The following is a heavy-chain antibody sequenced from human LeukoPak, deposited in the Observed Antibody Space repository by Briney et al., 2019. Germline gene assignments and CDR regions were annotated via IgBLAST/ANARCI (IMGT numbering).Heavy chain of an antibody. Sequence: GGSLRLSCAASGFTFSSYSMNWVRQAPGKGLEWVSYISSSSSTIYYADSVKGRFTISRDNAKNSLYLQMNSLRAEDTAVYYCARTRRDGYTSSGGPFDYWGQGTLVTVSS. V-gene: IGHV3-48*04. J-gene: IGHJ4*02. CDR1: GFTFSSYS. CDR3: ARTRRDGYTSSGGPFDY. D-gene: IGHD5-24*01. CDR2: ISSSSSTI.